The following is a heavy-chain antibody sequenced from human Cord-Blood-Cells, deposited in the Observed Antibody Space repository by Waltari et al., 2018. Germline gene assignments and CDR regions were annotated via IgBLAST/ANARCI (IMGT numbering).Heavy chain of an antibody. V-gene: IGHV1-24*01. J-gene: IGHJ3*02. D-gene: IGHD6-13*01. CDR2: FDPEDGET. CDR3: ATDSSSSSWTGVGAFDI. CDR1: GYTITELS. Sequence: QVQLVQSGAEVKTPGAAVMVYCTVSGYTITELSMHWVRQAPGKGLEWMGGFDPEDGETIYAQKFQGRVTMTEDTSTDTAYMELSSLRSEDTAVYYCATDSSSSSWTGVGAFDIWGQGTMVTVSS.